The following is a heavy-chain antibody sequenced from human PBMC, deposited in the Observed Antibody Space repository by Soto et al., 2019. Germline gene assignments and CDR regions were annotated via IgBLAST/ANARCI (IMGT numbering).Heavy chain of an antibody. J-gene: IGHJ6*02. CDR3: ARDLNYDFWSGYFTYYYYYGMDV. Sequence: QVQLVESGGGVVQPGRSLRLSCAASGFTFSSYGMHWVRQAPGKGLEWVAVIWYDGSNKYYADSVKGRFTISRDNSKNTLYLQMNRLRAEDTAVYYCARDLNYDFWSGYFTYYYYYGMDVWGQGTTVTVSS. CDR2: IWYDGSNK. V-gene: IGHV3-33*01. D-gene: IGHD3-3*01. CDR1: GFTFSSYG.